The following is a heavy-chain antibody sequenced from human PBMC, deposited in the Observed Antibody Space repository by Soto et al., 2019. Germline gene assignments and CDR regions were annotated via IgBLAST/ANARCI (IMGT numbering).Heavy chain of an antibody. CDR3: ATGLFVPDNYFYYGVDV. V-gene: IGHV4-59*01. D-gene: IGHD2-21*01. J-gene: IGHJ6*02. CDR1: GGSFGNYY. Sequence: QVQLQESGPGLVKPSETLSLACNVSGGSFGNYYWSWIRQPPGKGLEWIRYIYFGGSTNYNPSLKSRATISIDTSKHQLALRLSSVTAADSAVYYCATGLFVPDNYFYYGVDVWGHGTAVTISS. CDR2: IYFGGST.